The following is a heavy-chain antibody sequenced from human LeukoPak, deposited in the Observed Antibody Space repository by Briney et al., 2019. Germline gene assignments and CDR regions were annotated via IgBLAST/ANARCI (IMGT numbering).Heavy chain of an antibody. D-gene: IGHD2-2*01. Sequence: PSETLSLTCTVSGGSISSYYWSLIRQPPGKGLEWIGYIYHSGSTYYNPSLKSRVTISVDRSKNQFSLKLSSVTAADTAVYYCARGTRTYGMDVWGQGTTVTVSS. CDR1: GGSISSYY. J-gene: IGHJ6*02. CDR3: ARGTRTYGMDV. CDR2: IYHSGST. V-gene: IGHV4-59*12.